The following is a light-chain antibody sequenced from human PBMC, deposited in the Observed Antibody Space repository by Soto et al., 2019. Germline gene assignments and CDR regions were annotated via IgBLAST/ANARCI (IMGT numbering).Light chain of an antibody. V-gene: IGKV1-12*01. Sequence: IQMTQSPSSVSASVGDTVTLSCQTSHGVSGWLAWYQQKPGKAPTLLIYTVSILQSGVPSRFSGSCSGTDFRLTITNLQPEDFATYFCQQGKTFPFTFGPGTKVEVK. CDR3: QQGKTFPFT. CDR2: TVS. CDR1: HGVSGW. J-gene: IGKJ3*01.